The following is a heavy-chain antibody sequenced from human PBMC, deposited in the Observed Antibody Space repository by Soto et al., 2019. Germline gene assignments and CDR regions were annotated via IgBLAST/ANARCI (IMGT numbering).Heavy chain of an antibody. J-gene: IGHJ5*02. CDR3: AHRVMKRWAFDL. CDR1: GFSLNNGGEG. CDR2: IYWDDDK. V-gene: IGHV2-5*02. D-gene: IGHD1-1*01. Sequence: QITLKESGPTLVKPTQILTLTCTFSGFSLNNGGEGVAWIRQPPGKALQWLAFIYWDDDKLYSPSLHTSPTTANHSYKTQVVLTMTNLDPVEPATYYCAHRVMKRWAFDLWGQGVLVTVSS.